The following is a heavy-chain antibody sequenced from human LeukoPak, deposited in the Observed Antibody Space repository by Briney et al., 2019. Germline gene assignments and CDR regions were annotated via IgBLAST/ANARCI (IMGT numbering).Heavy chain of an antibody. CDR3: ARDRSTTFPFYYYMDV. CDR2: ISSSSSYI. J-gene: IGHJ6*03. CDR1: GFTFSSYS. D-gene: IGHD2-2*01. V-gene: IGHV3-21*06. Sequence: GRSLRLSCAASGFTFSSYSMNWVRQAPGKGLEWVSSISSSSSYIYYADSVKGRFTISRDNAKNSLYLQMNSLRAEDTAVYYCARDRSTTFPFYYYMDVWGKGTTVTVS.